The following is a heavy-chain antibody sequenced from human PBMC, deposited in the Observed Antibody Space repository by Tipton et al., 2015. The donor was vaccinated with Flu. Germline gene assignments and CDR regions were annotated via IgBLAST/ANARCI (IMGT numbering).Heavy chain of an antibody. CDR2: IRYDGSNK. J-gene: IGHJ3*01. V-gene: IGHV3-30*02. CDR3: AKGRTWGKGSEAFDV. D-gene: IGHD3-16*01. CDR1: GFTFSSFG. Sequence: SLRLSCAASGFTFSSFGMHWVRQAPGKGLEWVSFIRYDGSNKYYADSVKGRFTISRDNSKNTLYLQMSSLGPEDTAVYSCAKGRTWGKGSEAFDVWGQGTMVTVSS.